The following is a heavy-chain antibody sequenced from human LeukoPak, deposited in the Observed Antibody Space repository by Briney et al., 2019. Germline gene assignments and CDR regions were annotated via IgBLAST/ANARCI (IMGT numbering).Heavy chain of an antibody. CDR1: GFTFSSYA. CDR2: ISYDGSNK. Sequence: GGSLRLSCAASGFTFSSYAMHWVRQAPGKGLEWVAVISYDGSNKYYADSVKGRFTISRDNSKNTLYLQMNSLRAEDTAVYYCAREPDCSGGSCYAGSADAFDIWGQGTMVTVSS. J-gene: IGHJ3*02. V-gene: IGHV3-30*04. D-gene: IGHD2-15*01. CDR3: AREPDCSGGSCYAGSADAFDI.